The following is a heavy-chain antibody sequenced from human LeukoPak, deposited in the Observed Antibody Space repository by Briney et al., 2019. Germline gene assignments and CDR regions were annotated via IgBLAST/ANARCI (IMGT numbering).Heavy chain of an antibody. V-gene: IGHV4-34*01. Sequence: PSETLSLTCAVYGGSFSGYYWSWIRQPPGKGLEWVGEINHSGSTNYNPSLKSRVTISVDTSKNQFSLKLSSVTAADTAVYYCARARIVLMVYASWFDPWGQGTLVTVSS. D-gene: IGHD2-8*01. CDR3: ARARIVLMVYASWFDP. J-gene: IGHJ5*02. CDR1: GGSFSGYY. CDR2: INHSGST.